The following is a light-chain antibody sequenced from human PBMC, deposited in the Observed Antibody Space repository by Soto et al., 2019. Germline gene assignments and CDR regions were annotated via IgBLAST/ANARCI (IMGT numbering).Light chain of an antibody. CDR2: DVT. J-gene: IGLJ1*01. Sequence: QSVLTQPASVSGPPGHSITISCTGNSSDIGGHNAVSWYQQYSGEAPRLLIYDVTSRAAGVSNRFSPSKSGNTASLTISGLQAEDEADYYCSSYVPGGPYVLGPGTKVTV. CDR1: SSDIGGHNA. CDR3: SSYVPGGPYV. V-gene: IGLV2-14*01.